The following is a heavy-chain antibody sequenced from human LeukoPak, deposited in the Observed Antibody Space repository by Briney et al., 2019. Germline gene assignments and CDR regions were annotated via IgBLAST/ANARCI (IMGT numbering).Heavy chain of an antibody. CDR2: MNPNSGNT. J-gene: IGHJ5*02. CDR3: AIDGSGTQKENWFDP. V-gene: IGHV1-8*01. CDR1: GYTFTSYD. D-gene: IGHD3-10*01. Sequence: ASVKVSCKASGYTFTSYDINWVRQATGQGLEWMGWMNPNSGNTGYAQKFQGRVTMTRNTSISPAYMELSSLRSEDTAVYYCAIDGSGTQKENWFDPWGQGTLVTVSS.